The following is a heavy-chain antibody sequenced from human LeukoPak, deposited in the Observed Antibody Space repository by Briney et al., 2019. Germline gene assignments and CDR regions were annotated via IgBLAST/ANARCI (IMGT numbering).Heavy chain of an antibody. CDR1: GYTFTSYY. Sequence: GASVKVSCKASGYTFTSYYMHWVRQAPGQGLEWVGIINPSGGSTSYAQKFQGRVTMTRDTSTSTVYMELSSLRSEDTAVYYCARVVPAFTDAFDIWGQGTMVTVSS. D-gene: IGHD2-2*01. V-gene: IGHV1-46*03. J-gene: IGHJ3*02. CDR3: ARVVPAFTDAFDI. CDR2: INPSGGST.